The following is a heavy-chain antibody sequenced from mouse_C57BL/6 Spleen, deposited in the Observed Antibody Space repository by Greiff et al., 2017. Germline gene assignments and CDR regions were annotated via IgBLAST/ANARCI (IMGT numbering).Heavy chain of an antibody. CDR2: INPNNGGT. V-gene: IGHV1-26*01. Sequence: EVQLQQSGPELVKPGASVKISCKASGYTFTDYYMNWVKQSHGKSLEWIGDINPNNGGTSYNQKFKGKATLTVDKSSSTAYMELRSLTSEDSAVYYCARWGTGTSFDYWGQGTTLTVSS. D-gene: IGHD4-1*01. CDR1: GYTFTDYY. CDR3: ARWGTGTSFDY. J-gene: IGHJ2*01.